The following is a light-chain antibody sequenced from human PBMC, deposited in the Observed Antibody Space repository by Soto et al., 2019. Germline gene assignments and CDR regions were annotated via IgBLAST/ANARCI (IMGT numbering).Light chain of an antibody. J-gene: IGKJ4*01. CDR2: DAS. V-gene: IGKV1-33*01. Sequence: DIQMTQSPSSLSASVGDRVTIACQASHNIYNYLNWYHQKPGKAPKLLIFDASNLERGVPSRFSGSGSRTHLSLSINNLQPEDVGTYFCQHCDNLPLTFGGGTKVEI. CDR1: HNIYNY. CDR3: QHCDNLPLT.